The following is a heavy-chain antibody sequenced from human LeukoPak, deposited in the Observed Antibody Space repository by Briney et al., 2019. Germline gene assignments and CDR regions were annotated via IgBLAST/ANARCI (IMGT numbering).Heavy chain of an antibody. Sequence: GASVKVSCKAPGYTFTGYYMHWVRQAPGQGLEWMGWINPNSGGTNYARKFQGRVTMTRDTSISTAYMELSRLRSDDTAVYYCARYHDYGDWGQGTLVTVSS. CDR1: GYTFTGYY. V-gene: IGHV1-2*02. J-gene: IGHJ4*02. CDR3: ARYHDYGD. D-gene: IGHD4-17*01. CDR2: INPNSGGT.